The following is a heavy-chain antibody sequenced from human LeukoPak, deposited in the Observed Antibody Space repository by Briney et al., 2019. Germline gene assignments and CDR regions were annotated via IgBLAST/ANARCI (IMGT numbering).Heavy chain of an antibody. CDR1: GFTFSSYA. CDR3: AHPELATTTSDY. CDR2: ISGSGGST. V-gene: IGHV3-23*01. Sequence: GGSLRLSCAASGFTFSSYAMSWVRQAPGKGLEWVSAISGSGGSTYYADSVKGRFTISRDNSKNTLCLQMNSLRAEDTAVYYCAHPELATTTSDYWGQGTLVTVSS. J-gene: IGHJ4*02. D-gene: IGHD5-12*01.